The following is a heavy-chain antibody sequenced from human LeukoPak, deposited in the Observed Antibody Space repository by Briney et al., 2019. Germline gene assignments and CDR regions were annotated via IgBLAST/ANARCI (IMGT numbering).Heavy chain of an antibody. V-gene: IGHV1-69*06. CDR3: ASWTNCGGDCFRRVAWSSSSFYYYMDV. CDR2: IIPIFGTA. Sequence: GASVKVSCKASGGTFSSYAISWVRQAPGQGLEWMGGIIPIFGTANYAQKFQGRVTITADKSTSTAYMELSSLRSEDTAVYYCASWTNCGGDCFRRVAWSSSSFYYYMDVWGKGTTVTVSS. CDR1: GGTFSSYA. D-gene: IGHD2-21*02. J-gene: IGHJ6*03.